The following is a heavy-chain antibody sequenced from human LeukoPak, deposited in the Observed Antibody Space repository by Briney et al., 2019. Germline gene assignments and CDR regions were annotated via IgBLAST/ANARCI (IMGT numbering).Heavy chain of an antibody. CDR2: ISASNGNT. J-gene: IGHJ4*02. V-gene: IGHV1-18*01. D-gene: IGHD2-2*01. CDR3: ARFWTYCSSTSCYYYFDY. Sequence: GASVKVSCKASGYTFTSYGISWVRQAPGPGLEWMGWISASNGNTNYAQKLQGRVTMTTDPSTSTAYMELRSLRSDDTAVYYCARFWTYCSSTSCYYYFDYWRQGTLVTVSS. CDR1: GYTFTSYG.